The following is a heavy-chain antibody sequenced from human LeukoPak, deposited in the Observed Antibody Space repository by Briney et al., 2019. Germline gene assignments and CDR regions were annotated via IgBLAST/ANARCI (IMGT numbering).Heavy chain of an antibody. CDR2: INPNSGGT. V-gene: IGHV1-2*02. Sequence: GASVKVSCKASGYTFTGYYMHWVRQAPGQGLEWMGWINPNSGGTNYAQKFQGRVTMTRDTSISTAYMELSRLRSDDTAVYYCAREHDYGGKGSEDAFDIWGQGTMVTVSS. D-gene: IGHD4-23*01. CDR3: AREHDYGGKGSEDAFDI. J-gene: IGHJ3*02. CDR1: GYTFTGYY.